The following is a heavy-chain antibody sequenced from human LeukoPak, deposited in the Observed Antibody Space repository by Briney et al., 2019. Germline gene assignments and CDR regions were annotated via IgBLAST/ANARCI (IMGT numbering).Heavy chain of an antibody. D-gene: IGHD5-24*01. CDR2: IVVASGNT. Sequence: GTSVKVSCKASGFTFTNSAMQWVRQARGHRLEWIGWIVVASGNTKYAQKFQERVTITRDMSTSTAYMELSSLRPEDTAVYYCAAAPIEMQQQGFDYWGQGTLVTVSS. CDR1: GFTFTNSA. CDR3: AAAPIEMQQQGFDY. V-gene: IGHV1-58*02. J-gene: IGHJ4*02.